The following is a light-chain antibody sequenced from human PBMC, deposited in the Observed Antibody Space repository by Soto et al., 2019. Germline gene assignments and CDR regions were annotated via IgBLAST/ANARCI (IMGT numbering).Light chain of an antibody. CDR1: SSDVGGYNY. Sequence: XSVLTPPASVSGSPGQSITISCTGTSSDVGGYNYVSWYQQHPGKAPKLMIYDVSNRPSGVSNRFSGSKSGNTASLTLSGLQAEDEADYYCSSYTSSSTPFYVFGTGTKVTVL. V-gene: IGLV2-14*01. J-gene: IGLJ1*01. CDR3: SSYTSSSTPFYV. CDR2: DVS.